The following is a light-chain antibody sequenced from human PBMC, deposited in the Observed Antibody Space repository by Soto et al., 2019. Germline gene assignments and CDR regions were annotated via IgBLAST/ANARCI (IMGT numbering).Light chain of an antibody. Sequence: QPVLTQPPSVSGAPGQRVAISGTANKSNIGSDFAVSWYRQIPGTAPKLLIYVNTNRPSGVPARFSGSKSGASASLTITGLQVEDEADYFCQSYDSSALSLIFGPGTKVTVL. J-gene: IGLJ1*01. CDR3: QSYDSSALSLI. CDR2: VNT. V-gene: IGLV1-40*01. CDR1: KSNIGSDFA.